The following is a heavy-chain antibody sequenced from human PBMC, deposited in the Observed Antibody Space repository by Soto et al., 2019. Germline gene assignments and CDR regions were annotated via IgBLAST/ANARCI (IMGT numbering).Heavy chain of an antibody. D-gene: IGHD2-15*01. CDR3: ATSEGDCGGGSCYNYFYYYGREA. CDR2: LSVGNGDT. V-gene: IGHV1-3*01. J-gene: IGHJ6*02. Sequence: ASVKVSCKASGDTRTDFSMHWVRQAPGERPEWMGWLSVGNGDTKYSQKFQGRVTITRDTSARTAYMELSNLRSEDTAVYYCATSEGDCGGGSCYNYFYYYGREAWGQETTVTGSS. CDR1: GDTRTDFS.